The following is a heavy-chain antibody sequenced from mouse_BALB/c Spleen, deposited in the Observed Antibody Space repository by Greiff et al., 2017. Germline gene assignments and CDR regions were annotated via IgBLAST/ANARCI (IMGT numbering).Heavy chain of an antibody. J-gene: IGHJ4*01. V-gene: IGHV8-12*01. CDR1: GFSLSTSGMG. Sequence: QVTLKVSGPGILQPSQTLSLTCSFSGFSLSTSGMGVSWIRQPSGKGLEWLAHIYWDDDKRYNPSLKSRLTISKDTSSNQVFLKITSVDTADTATYYCARRGGYYGSSYAYAMDYWGQGTSVTVSS. CDR2: IYWDDDK. CDR3: ARRGGYYGSSYAYAMDY. D-gene: IGHD1-1*01.